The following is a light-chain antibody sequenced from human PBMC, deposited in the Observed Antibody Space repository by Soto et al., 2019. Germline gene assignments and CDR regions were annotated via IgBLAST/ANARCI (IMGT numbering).Light chain of an antibody. CDR1: QSISSW. CDR3: QQYYSFPRT. Sequence: EIRMPQSQSTLSASVGARVTITWLSCQSISSWLAWYQQKPGKAPKLLIYKASSLESGVPSRFSGSGSGTDFTLTISCLQSEDFATYYCQQYYSFPRTFGQGTKVEI. V-gene: IGKV1-5*03. CDR2: KAS. J-gene: IGKJ1*01.